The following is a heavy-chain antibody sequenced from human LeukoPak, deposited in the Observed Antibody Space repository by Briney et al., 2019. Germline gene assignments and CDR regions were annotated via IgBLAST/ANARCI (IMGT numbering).Heavy chain of an antibody. Sequence: GRSLRLSCAASGFTFSSYGMHWVRQAPGKGLEWVAVIWYDGSNKYYADSVKGRFTISRDNSKNTLYLQMNSLRAEDTAVYYCARDPPDDEGYSGYDFTGTLDYWGQGTLVTVSS. J-gene: IGHJ4*02. CDR3: ARDPPDDEGYSGYDFTGTLDY. CDR1: GFTFSSYG. D-gene: IGHD5-12*01. CDR2: IWYDGSNK. V-gene: IGHV3-33*01.